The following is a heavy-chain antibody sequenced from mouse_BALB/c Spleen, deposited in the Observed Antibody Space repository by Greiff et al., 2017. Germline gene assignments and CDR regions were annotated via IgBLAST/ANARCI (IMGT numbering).Heavy chain of an antibody. CDR3: ARREYGNYWYFDV. V-gene: IGHV1-80*01. J-gene: IGHJ1*01. CDR1: GYAFSSYW. CDR2: IYPGDGDT. Sequence: QVQLQQSGAELVRPGSSVKISCKASGYAFSSYWMNWVKQRPGQGLEWIGQIYPGDGDTNYNGKFKGKATLTADKSSSTAYMQLSSLTSEDSAVYFCARREYGNYWYFDVWGAGTTVTVSS. D-gene: IGHD2-10*02.